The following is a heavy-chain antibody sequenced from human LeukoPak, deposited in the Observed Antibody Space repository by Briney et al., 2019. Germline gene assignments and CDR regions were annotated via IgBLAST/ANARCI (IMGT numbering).Heavy chain of an antibody. CDR1: GGTFSSYA. D-gene: IGHD5-12*01. J-gene: IGHJ4*02. Sequence: ASVKVSCKASGGTFSSYAISWVRQAPGQGLEWMGRIIPILGIANYAQKFQGRVTITADKSTSTAYMELSSLRSEDTAVYYCVSPIGYSGYDQLDYWGQGTLVTVSS. CDR3: VSPIGYSGYDQLDY. V-gene: IGHV1-69*04. CDR2: IIPILGIA.